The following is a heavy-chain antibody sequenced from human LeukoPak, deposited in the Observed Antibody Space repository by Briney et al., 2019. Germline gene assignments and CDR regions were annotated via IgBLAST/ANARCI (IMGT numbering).Heavy chain of an antibody. CDR2: IWYDGSNK. Sequence: PGRSLRLSCAASGFKFSNYGMPWVRQAPGKGLEWVAVIWYDGSNKYYGDSVKGRFTISRDNSMNTVYLQMNSLRAEDTAVYFXXXXXXXXXXSSDPWNWFDPWGQGTRVTVSS. J-gene: IGHJ5*02. D-gene: IGHD3-22*01. V-gene: IGHV3-33*01. CDR1: GFKFSNYG. CDR3: XXXXXXXXXSSDPWNWFDP.